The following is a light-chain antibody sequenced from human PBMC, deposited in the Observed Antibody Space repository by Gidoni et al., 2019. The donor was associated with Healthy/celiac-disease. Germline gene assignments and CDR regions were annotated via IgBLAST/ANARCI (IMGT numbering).Light chain of an antibody. J-gene: IGKJ4*01. CDR2: WAS. V-gene: IGKV4-1*01. CDR1: QSVLSSSNNKNY. Sequence: DIVMTQSPDSLAVSLGERATINGKSSQSVLSSSNNKNYLNWYQPKAGQPPKLLFYWASPRESGVPDPFSGGGSGTYFTLTISSLQSEDVAVYYCQSRLTFGGGTKVEFK. CDR3: QSRLT.